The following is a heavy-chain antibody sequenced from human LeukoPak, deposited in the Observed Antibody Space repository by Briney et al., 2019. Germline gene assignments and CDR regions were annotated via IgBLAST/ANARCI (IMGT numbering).Heavy chain of an antibody. Sequence: PGGSLRLSCAASGFTFSSYAMSWVRQAPGKGLEWVANIKQDGSEKYYVDPVKGRFTISRDNAKNSLYLQMNSLRAEDTAVYYCAELGITMIGGVWGKGTTVTISS. CDR3: AELGITMIGGV. CDR2: IKQDGSEK. V-gene: IGHV3-7*01. CDR1: GFTFSSYA. D-gene: IGHD3-10*02. J-gene: IGHJ6*04.